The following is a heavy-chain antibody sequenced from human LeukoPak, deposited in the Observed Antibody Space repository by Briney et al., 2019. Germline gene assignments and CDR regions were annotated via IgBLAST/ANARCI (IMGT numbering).Heavy chain of an antibody. CDR2: INHSGST. Sequence: SETLSLTCAVYGGSFSGYYWSWIRQPPGKGLEWIGEINHSGSTNYNPSLKSRVTISVDTSKNQFSLKLSSVTAADTAVYYCASQPRTTYYYDSSGYRSAGASDIWGQGTMVTVSS. D-gene: IGHD3-22*01. J-gene: IGHJ3*02. CDR3: ASQPRTTYYYDSSGYRSAGASDI. CDR1: GGSFSGYY. V-gene: IGHV4-34*01.